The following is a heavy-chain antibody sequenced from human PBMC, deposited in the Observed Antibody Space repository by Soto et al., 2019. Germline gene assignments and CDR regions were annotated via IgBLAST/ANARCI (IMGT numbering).Heavy chain of an antibody. CDR3: AREPVI. CDR2: IYYSGST. V-gene: IGHV4-59*12. CDR1: GASISSYY. D-gene: IGHD3-10*01. Sequence: SETLSLACTVSGASISSYYWSWIRQPPGKGLEWIGYIYYSGSTNYNPSLKSRVTISVDTSKNQFSLKLSSVTAADTAVYYCAREPVIWGQGTLVTVSS. J-gene: IGHJ4*02.